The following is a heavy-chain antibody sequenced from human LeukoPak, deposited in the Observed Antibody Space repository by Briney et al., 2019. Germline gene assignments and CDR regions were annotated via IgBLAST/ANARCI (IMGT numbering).Heavy chain of an antibody. CDR1: GGSISSSSYY. CDR2: IYYSGST. V-gene: IGHV4-39*01. D-gene: IGHD6-13*01. J-gene: IGHJ4*02. CDR3: ARHWRNSSSGPRATFFDY. Sequence: PSDTLSLICTVSGGSISSSSYYWGWIRQPPGKGLEWIGSIYYSGSTYYNPSLTSRVTISVDTSNNQFPLKLSSVTAADTVVYYCARHWRNSSSGPRATFFDYWGQGTLVTVSS.